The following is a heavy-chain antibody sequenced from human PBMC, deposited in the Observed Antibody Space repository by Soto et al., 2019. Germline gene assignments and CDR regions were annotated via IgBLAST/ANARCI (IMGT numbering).Heavy chain of an antibody. D-gene: IGHD4-17*01. V-gene: IGHV3-30*18. CDR1: GFTFSSYG. CDR2: ISYDGSNK. Sequence: GSLSLSCAASGFTFSSYGMHWVRQAPCKGLEWVAVISYDGSNKYYADSVKGRFTISRDNSKNTLYLQMNSLRAEDTAVYYCAKDLSSTVTTYSYYYGMDVWGQGTTVTVSS. J-gene: IGHJ6*02. CDR3: AKDLSSTVTTYSYYYGMDV.